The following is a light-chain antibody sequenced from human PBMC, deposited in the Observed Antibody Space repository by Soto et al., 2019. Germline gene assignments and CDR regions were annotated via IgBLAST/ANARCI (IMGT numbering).Light chain of an antibody. J-gene: IGKJ2*01. CDR3: MQSLQAPPFT. V-gene: IGKV2-28*01. Sequence: DTVVSQSPLSLPVSPGEPASISCRSSQSLLHSNGYNYLEWYVQKPGQSPQLLVYLGSTRASGFPNRCSGSGTATDFTLKISRVEAEDVGVYYCMQSLQAPPFTFGQGTKLEI. CDR2: LGS. CDR1: QSLLHSNGYNY.